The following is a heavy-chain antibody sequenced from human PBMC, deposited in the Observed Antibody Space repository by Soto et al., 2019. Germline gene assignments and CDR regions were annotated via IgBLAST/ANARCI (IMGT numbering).Heavy chain of an antibody. J-gene: IGHJ5*02. CDR3: AKSGSSGWYGWFDP. D-gene: IGHD6-19*01. CDR2: IYWNDDK. Sequence: SRPALVNPXQTLTLTCIFSGFSLRTSGVGVGWIRQPPGKALEWLGFIYWNDDKRYSPSLKSRLTITKDISKNQVVLTMTNMDPVDTATYYCAKSGSSGWYGWFDPWGQGTLVTVSS. V-gene: IGHV2-5*01. CDR1: GFSLRTSGVG.